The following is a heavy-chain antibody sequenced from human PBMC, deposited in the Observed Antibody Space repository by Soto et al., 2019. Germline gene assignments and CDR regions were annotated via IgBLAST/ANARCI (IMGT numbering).Heavy chain of an antibody. CDR2: IYSGGST. CDR3: ARDTMIGLLSS. V-gene: IGHV3-66*01. J-gene: IGHJ5*02. D-gene: IGHD3-22*01. CDR1: GFAVSSNF. Sequence: EVQLVESGGGLVQPGGSLRLSCAASGFAVSSNFMSWVRQAPGKGLEWVSVIYSGGSTYYADSVKGRFTISRDNAENTLYLQMNSLRAEDTAIYYCARDTMIGLLSSWGQGTLVTVSS.